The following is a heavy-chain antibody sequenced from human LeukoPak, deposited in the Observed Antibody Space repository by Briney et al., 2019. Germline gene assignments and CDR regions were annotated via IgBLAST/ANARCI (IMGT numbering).Heavy chain of an antibody. CDR1: GDSVSSNSVA. J-gene: IGHJ4*02. CDR2: TYYRSKWYD. D-gene: IGHD6-19*01. CDR3: ARAAGSGRPFDY. Sequence: SQTLSLTCAISGDSVSSNSVAWNWIRQSSSRGLEWLGRTYYRSKWYDDYAVSVKSRITINPDTAKNQFSLQLNYVTPEDTAVYYCARAAGSGRPFDYWGQGTLVTVSS. V-gene: IGHV6-1*01.